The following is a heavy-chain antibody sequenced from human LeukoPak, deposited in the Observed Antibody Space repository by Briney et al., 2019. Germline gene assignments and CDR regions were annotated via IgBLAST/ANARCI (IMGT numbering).Heavy chain of an antibody. J-gene: IGHJ4*02. Sequence: PGRSLRLSCAASGFTFSSYAIHWVRQGPGKGLEWVAVISFDGNNKYYADSVKGRFTISRDNSKNTLSLQMNSLRPEDTAVYYCARGRGVATMDYWGQGTLVTVSS. CDR2: ISFDGNNK. V-gene: IGHV3-30*14. CDR3: ARGRGVATMDY. CDR1: GFTFSSYA. D-gene: IGHD5-12*01.